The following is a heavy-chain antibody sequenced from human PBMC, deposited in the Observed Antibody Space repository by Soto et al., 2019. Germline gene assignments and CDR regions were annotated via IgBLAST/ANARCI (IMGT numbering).Heavy chain of an antibody. V-gene: IGHV1-69*02. CDR3: AGSAVGYFDY. D-gene: IGHD6-25*01. J-gene: IGHJ4*02. Sequence: QVQLVQSGAEVKKPGSSVKVSCKASGGTFSSYTISWVRQAPGQGLEWMGRIIPILGIANYAQKFQGRVTITADKATSTAYMELSSLRSEDTAVYYCAGSAVGYFDYWGQGTLVTVAS. CDR1: GGTFSSYT. CDR2: IIPILGIA.